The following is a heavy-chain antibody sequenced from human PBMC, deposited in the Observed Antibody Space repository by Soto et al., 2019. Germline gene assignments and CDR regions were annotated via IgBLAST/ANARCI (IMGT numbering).Heavy chain of an antibody. J-gene: IGHJ6*04. V-gene: IGHV2-5*01. D-gene: IGHD3-9*01. Sequence: VSVPTMVHPTQTLTLTCSFSGFSLTTGGVAVGWIRQPPGKALEWLALIYWNDDKRYRPSLNNRLTVTKDTAKNQVLLTLTNMEPGGTAVYYCAHNLRYYDAMDVWGEGTKVTVSS. CDR2: IYWNDDK. CDR3: AHNLRYYDAMDV. CDR1: GFSLTTGGVA.